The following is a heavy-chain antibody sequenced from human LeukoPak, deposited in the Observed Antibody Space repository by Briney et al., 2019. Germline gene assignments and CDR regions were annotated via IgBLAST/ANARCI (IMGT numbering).Heavy chain of an antibody. Sequence: GRSLRLSCAASGFTFSDYGMHWVRQAPGKGLEWVSYISGDSTTIHYADSVKGRFTISRDNVKKSLWLQMNSLKDDDTAVYYCARDHYSRNDYWGQGTLVTVSS. CDR2: ISGDSTTI. CDR1: GFTFSDYG. CDR3: ARDHYSRNDY. D-gene: IGHD6-13*01. V-gene: IGHV3-48*02. J-gene: IGHJ4*02.